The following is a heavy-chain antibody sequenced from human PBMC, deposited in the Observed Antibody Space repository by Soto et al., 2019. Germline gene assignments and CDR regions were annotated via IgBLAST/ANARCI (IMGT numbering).Heavy chain of an antibody. V-gene: IGHV1-46*01. CDR3: ARVKHTAMVGDWYFDL. CDR2: INPSGGST. J-gene: IGHJ2*01. D-gene: IGHD5-18*01. CDR1: GYTFXSYY. Sequence: ASVKVSCKASGYTFXSYYMHWVRQAPGQGLEWMGIINPSGGSTSYAQKFQGRVTMTRDTSTSTVYMELSSLRSEDTAVYYCARVKHTAMVGDWYFDLWGRGTLVTVSS.